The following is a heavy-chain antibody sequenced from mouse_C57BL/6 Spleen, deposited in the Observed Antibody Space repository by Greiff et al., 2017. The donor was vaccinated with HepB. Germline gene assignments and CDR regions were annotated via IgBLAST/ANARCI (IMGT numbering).Heavy chain of an antibody. Sequence: VKLMESGAELVKPGASVKLSCKASGYTFTEYTIHWVKQRSGQGLEWIGWFYPGSGSIKYNEKFKDKATLTADKSSSTVYMGLSRLTSEDSAVYVCARHGDYDGGYYFDYWGQGTTLTVSS. CDR1: GYTFTEYT. CDR3: ARHGDYDGGYYFDY. CDR2: FYPGSGSI. J-gene: IGHJ2*01. D-gene: IGHD2-4*01. V-gene: IGHV1-62-2*01.